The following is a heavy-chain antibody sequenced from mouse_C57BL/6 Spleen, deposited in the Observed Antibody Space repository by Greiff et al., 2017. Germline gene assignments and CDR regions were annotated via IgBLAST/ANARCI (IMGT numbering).Heavy chain of an antibody. CDR2: VNPSTGGT. CDR3: AVYYGSSGFAY. CDR1: GYSFTGYY. Sequence: EVQLQQSGPELVKPGASVKISCKASGYSFTGYYMNWVKQSPEKSLEWIGEVNPSTGGTTYNQKFKAKATLTVDKSSSTAYMQLKSLTSEDSAVYYCAVYYGSSGFAYWGQGTLVTVSA. J-gene: IGHJ3*01. V-gene: IGHV1-42*01. D-gene: IGHD1-1*01.